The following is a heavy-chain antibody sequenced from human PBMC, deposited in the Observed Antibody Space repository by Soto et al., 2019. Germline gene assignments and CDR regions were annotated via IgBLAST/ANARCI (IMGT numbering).Heavy chain of an antibody. J-gene: IGHJ6*02. CDR2: ISSSSSTI. Sequence: EVQLVESGGGLVQPGGSLRLSCAASGFTFSNYSMNWVRQAPGKGLEWVSYISSSSSTIYYEDSVKGRFTISRENAKNSLYLQRNSLRDELSAVYYCARAGDWSACSCYSPFYSYYGIDVWGQGTPVTVSS. CDR3: ARAGDWSACSCYSPFYSYYGIDV. CDR1: GFTFSNYS. D-gene: IGHD2-15*01. V-gene: IGHV3-48*02.